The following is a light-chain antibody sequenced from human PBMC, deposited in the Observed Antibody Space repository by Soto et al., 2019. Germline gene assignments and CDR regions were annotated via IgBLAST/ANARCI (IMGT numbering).Light chain of an antibody. V-gene: IGKV3-20*01. CDR3: QQYGSIPWT. CDR2: DAS. J-gene: IGKJ1*01. CDR1: DSVVSNY. Sequence: VLMPVQGTLSLSPAERYNTSCCATDSVVSNYLAWYQLKPGQAPRLLIYDASSRATGIPDRFSGSGSGTDFTLTISRLEPEDFAVYYCQQYGSIPWTFGQ.